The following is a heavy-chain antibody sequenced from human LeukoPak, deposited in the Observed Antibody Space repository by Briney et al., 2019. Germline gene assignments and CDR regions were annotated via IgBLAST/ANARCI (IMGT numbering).Heavy chain of an antibody. CDR2: INPSGGST. CDR3: ARDPGGGYDSSGYSFDY. Sequence: ASVKVSCEASGYTFTSYYMHWVRQAPGQGLEWMGIINPSGGSTSYAQKFQGRVTMTRDTSTSTVYMELSSLRSEDTAVYYCARDPGGGYDSSGYSFDYWGQGTLVTVSS. J-gene: IGHJ4*02. D-gene: IGHD3-22*01. CDR1: GYTFTSYY. V-gene: IGHV1-46*01.